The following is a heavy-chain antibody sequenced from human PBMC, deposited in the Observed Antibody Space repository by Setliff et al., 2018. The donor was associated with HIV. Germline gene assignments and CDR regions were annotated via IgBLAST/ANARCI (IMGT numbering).Heavy chain of an antibody. V-gene: IGHV3-30*04. Sequence: PGGSLRLSCAASGFTFSTYAMHWVRQTPGKGLEGVAVISYDGSDKYYADSVKGRFTISRDNSKNTLYLQMNSLRIEDTAVYFCARDGGATTVTHDAFDIWGRGTMVTVSS. D-gene: IGHD4-17*01. CDR3: ARDGGATTVTHDAFDI. CDR1: GFTFSTYA. CDR2: ISYDGSDK. J-gene: IGHJ3*02.